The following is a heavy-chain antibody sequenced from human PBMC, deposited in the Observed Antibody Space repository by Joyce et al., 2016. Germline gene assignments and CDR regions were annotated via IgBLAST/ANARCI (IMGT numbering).Heavy chain of an antibody. D-gene: IGHD3-10*01. J-gene: IGHJ4*02. Sequence: EVQVAEYGGGLVKPGGSLRLSCAASGFTLNVAWMTWVRQAPGKGLEWVGRIKSKTRGETTEYAAPVKGRFTISRDDSKKTVSLQMNGLRTEDTAVYFCAADVAEVGFGELDHWGQGTLVTVSS. CDR1: GFTLNVAW. CDR3: AADVAEVGFGELDH. V-gene: IGHV3-15*01. CDR2: IKSKTRGETT.